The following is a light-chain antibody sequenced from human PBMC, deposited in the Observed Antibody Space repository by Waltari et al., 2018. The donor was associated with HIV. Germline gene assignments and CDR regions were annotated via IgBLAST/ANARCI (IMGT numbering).Light chain of an antibody. CDR3: QQYNNWPYT. CDR2: GAS. J-gene: IGKJ2*01. CDR1: QTISRN. Sequence: EIVMTQSPATLSVSPGEGATLSCRASQTISRNLAWYQQRAGQSPRLLISGASTRATGIPARFSGSGSGTEFTLTISSLQSEDFAVYYCQQYNNWPYTFGQGTKLEI. V-gene: IGKV3-15*01.